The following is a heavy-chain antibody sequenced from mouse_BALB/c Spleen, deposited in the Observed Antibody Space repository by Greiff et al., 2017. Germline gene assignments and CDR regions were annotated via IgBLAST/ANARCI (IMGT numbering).Heavy chain of an antibody. J-gene: IGHJ3*01. V-gene: IGHV5-6-4*01. CDR2: ISSGGSYT. Sequence: EVKLMESGGGLVKPGGSLKLSCAASGFTFSSYTMSWVRQTPEKRLEWVATISSGGSYTYYPDSVKGRFTISRDNAKNTLYLQMSRLKSEDTAMYYCTRDNYGNGPWFAYWGQGTLVTVSA. CDR3: TRDNYGNGPWFAY. D-gene: IGHD2-1*01. CDR1: GFTFSSYT.